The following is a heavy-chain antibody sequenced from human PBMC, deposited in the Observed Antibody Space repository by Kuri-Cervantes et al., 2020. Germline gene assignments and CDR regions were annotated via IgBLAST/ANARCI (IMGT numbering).Heavy chain of an antibody. D-gene: IGHD3-10*01. Sequence: SGPTLVKPTQTLTLTCTFSGFSLSTSRVGVGWIRQPPGKALEWLALIYWDDDKRYSPPLKSRLTITKDTSKNQVVLTMTNVDPVDTATYYCAHIVVRGVTPHSFDYWGQGTLVTVSS. CDR2: IYWDDDK. CDR3: AHIVVRGVTPHSFDY. J-gene: IGHJ4*02. CDR1: GFSLSTSRVG. V-gene: IGHV2-5*02.